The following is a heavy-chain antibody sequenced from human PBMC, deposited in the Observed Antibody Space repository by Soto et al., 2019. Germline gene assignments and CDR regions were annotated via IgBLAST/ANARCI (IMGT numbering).Heavy chain of an antibody. CDR1: GGSISSGGYY. Sequence: SETLSLTCTVSGGSISSGGYYWSWIRQHPGKGLEWIGYIYYSGSTYYNPSLKSRVTISVDTSKNQFSLKLSSVTTADTAVYYCARLDYDYVWGSYRPRWFDPWGQGTLVTVSS. V-gene: IGHV4-31*03. CDR3: ARLDYDYVWGSYRPRWFDP. J-gene: IGHJ5*02. CDR2: IYYSGST. D-gene: IGHD3-16*02.